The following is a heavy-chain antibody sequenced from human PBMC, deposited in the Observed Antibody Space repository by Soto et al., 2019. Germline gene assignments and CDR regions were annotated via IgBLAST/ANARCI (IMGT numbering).Heavy chain of an antibody. CDR3: ARDRAMPAGPTDY. V-gene: IGHV4-31*03. CDR1: GGSISSGGYY. Sequence: PSETLSLTCTVSGGSISSGGYYWSWIRQHPGKGLEWIGYIYYSGSTYYNPSLKSRVTISVDTSKNQFSLKLNSVTAADTAVYYCARDRAMPAGPTDYWGQGLLVTLSS. CDR2: IYYSGST. J-gene: IGHJ4*02. D-gene: IGHD2-2*01.